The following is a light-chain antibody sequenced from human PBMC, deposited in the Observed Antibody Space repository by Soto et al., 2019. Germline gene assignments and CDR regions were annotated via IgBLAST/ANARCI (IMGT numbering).Light chain of an antibody. V-gene: IGLV2-8*01. CDR3: GSYGGSKTFYV. CDR1: SSDVGGYNF. CDR2: EVT. Sequence: QSALTQPPSASGSPGQSVTISCTGTSSDVGGYNFVSWYQHHPGKAPKLMIYEVTKRPSGVPDRFAGSKSGNTASLTVSGLQAAEEADYYCGSYGGSKTFYVLGTGTKVTVL. J-gene: IGLJ1*01.